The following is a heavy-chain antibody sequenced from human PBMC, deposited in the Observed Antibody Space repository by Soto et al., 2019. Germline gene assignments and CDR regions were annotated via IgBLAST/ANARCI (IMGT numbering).Heavy chain of an antibody. Sequence: SETLSLTCAVYGGSFSGYYWSWIRQPPGKGLEWIGEINHSGSTNYNPSLKSRVTISVDTSKNQFSLKLSSVTAADTAVYYCAIKGDSGSYYRFYHGMDVWGQGTTVTVSS. D-gene: IGHD1-26*01. V-gene: IGHV4-34*01. CDR1: GGSFSGYY. CDR2: INHSGST. J-gene: IGHJ6*02. CDR3: AIKGDSGSYYRFYHGMDV.